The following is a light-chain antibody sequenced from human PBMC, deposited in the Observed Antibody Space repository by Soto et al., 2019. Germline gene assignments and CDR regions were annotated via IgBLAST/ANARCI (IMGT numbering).Light chain of an antibody. V-gene: IGLV2-8*01. Sequence: QSALTQPPSASGSPGQSVTISCTGTSSDVGGYNYVSWYQHHPGKAPKLLIYEVSKRPSGVPNRFSGSKSGNTASLTVSGLQAEDEADYFCSSYAGDYNLYVFGTGTKLTVL. CDR1: SSDVGGYNY. CDR2: EVS. J-gene: IGLJ1*01. CDR3: SSYAGDYNLYV.